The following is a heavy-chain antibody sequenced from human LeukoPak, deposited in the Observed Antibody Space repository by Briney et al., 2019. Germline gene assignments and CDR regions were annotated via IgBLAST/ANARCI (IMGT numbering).Heavy chain of an antibody. CDR1: GGSISSSSYY. CDR2: IYHSGST. D-gene: IGHD1-26*01. J-gene: IGHJ4*02. V-gene: IGHV4-30-2*01. Sequence: SETLSLTCTVSGGSISSSSYYWSWIRQPPGKGLEWIGYIYHSGSTYYNPSLKSRVTISVDRSKNQFSLKLSSVTAADTAVYYCARVGGGYDYWGQGTLVTVSS. CDR3: ARVGGGYDY.